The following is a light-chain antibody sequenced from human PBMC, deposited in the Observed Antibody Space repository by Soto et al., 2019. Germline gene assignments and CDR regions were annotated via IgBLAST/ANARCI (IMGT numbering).Light chain of an antibody. CDR3: QQVKSYPRT. Sequence: DIQLTQSPSFLSASVGDRVTITCRASQGIAGSLAWYQQKPGKPPKLLIYAESTLQSGVPPRFSGSGSGTRVTLTISSLQPEDFATYYCQQVKSYPRTFGGGTRVEIK. J-gene: IGKJ4*01. V-gene: IGKV1-9*01. CDR1: QGIAGS. CDR2: AES.